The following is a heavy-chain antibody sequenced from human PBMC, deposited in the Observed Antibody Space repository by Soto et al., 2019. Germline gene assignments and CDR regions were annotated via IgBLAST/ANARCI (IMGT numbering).Heavy chain of an antibody. CDR3: ARGRAVAV. Sequence: EVQLVESGGALVKPGGSLGLPWVAPGFTFRDYCMTGFRKAPGKGLEWVANMKADGSEKNYVDSVKGRFTISRDNAHNSLSLQMNSLTAEDTGIYYCARGRAVAVWGQGTVVIVSS. J-gene: IGHJ4*02. V-gene: IGHV3-7*02. D-gene: IGHD6-19*01. CDR1: GFTFRDYC. CDR2: MKADGSEK.